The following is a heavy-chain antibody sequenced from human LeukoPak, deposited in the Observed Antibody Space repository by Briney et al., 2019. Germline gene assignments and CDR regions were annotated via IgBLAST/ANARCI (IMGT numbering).Heavy chain of an antibody. CDR3: ARHLRALGVIRVFDI. J-gene: IGHJ3*02. CDR1: GYSFTSYW. Sequence: GESLKISCKGSGYSFTSYWISWVRQMPGKGLEWMGRIDPSDSYTNYSPSFQGHVTISADKSISTAYLQRSSLKASDTAMYYCARHLRALGVIRVFDIWGQGTTVTVSS. V-gene: IGHV5-10-1*01. CDR2: IDPSDSYT. D-gene: IGHD3-22*01.